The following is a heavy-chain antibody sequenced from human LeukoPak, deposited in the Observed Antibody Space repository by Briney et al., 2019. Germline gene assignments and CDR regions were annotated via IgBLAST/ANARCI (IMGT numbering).Heavy chain of an antibody. V-gene: IGHV3-48*03. Sequence: GGSLRLYCAASGFSISSYEMSWVRQAPGKGLEWVSYISSSGSTIYYADSVKGRFTISRDNAKNSLYLRMNSLRAEDTAVYYCARVELAPYYYYMDVWGKGTTVTVSS. J-gene: IGHJ6*03. CDR2: ISSSGSTI. CDR1: GFSISSYE. D-gene: IGHD1-7*01. CDR3: ARVELAPYYYYMDV.